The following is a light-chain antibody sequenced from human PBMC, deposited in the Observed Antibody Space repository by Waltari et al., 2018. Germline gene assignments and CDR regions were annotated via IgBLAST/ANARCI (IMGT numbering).Light chain of an antibody. J-gene: IGKJ1*01. V-gene: IGKV1-39*01. CDR1: QRISSY. Sequence: DIQMTQSPSSLSASVGDRVTITCRASQRISSYLNWDQQKPGKAPKLLIYAASSLQSGVPSRFSGSGSGTDFILTISSLQPEDFATYYCQQSYSTPRTFGQGTKVEIK. CDR2: AAS. CDR3: QQSYSTPRT.